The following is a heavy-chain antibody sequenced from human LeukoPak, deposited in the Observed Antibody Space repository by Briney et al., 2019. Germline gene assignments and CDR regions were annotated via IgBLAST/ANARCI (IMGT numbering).Heavy chain of an antibody. D-gene: IGHD5-24*01. V-gene: IGHV3-74*01. J-gene: IGHJ4*02. CDR3: VRDGDAYNFDF. CDR2: IKYDGSYT. Sequence: PGGSLRLSCAASGFTFSSYSMNWVRQAPGKGLEWVSRIKYDGSYTNYADSVKGRFTISRDNARNTLNLHMISLRAEDTAVYFCVRDGDAYNFDFWGQGVLVTVSS. CDR1: GFTFSSYS.